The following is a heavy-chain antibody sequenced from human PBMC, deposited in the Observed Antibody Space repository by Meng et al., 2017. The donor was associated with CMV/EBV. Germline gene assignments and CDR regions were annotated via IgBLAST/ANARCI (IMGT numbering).Heavy chain of an antibody. J-gene: IGHJ5*02. CDR1: GYTFTSYY. CDR2: INPSGGST. V-gene: IGHV1-46*01. D-gene: IGHD6-6*01. CDR3: AREEGIAARSDWFDP. Sequence: VQAGAEVKKPGASVKVSCKASGYTFTSYYMHWVRQAPGQGLEWMGIINPSGGSTSYAQKFQGRVTMTRDTSTSTVYMELSSLRSEDTAVYYCAREEGIAARSDWFDPWGQGTLVTVSS.